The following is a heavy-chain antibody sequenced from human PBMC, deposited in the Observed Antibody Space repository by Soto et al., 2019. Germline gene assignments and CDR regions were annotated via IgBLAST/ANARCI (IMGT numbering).Heavy chain of an antibody. J-gene: IGHJ4*02. V-gene: IGHV3-66*01. CDR1: GFTVSNYH. Sequence: EVQLVESGGGLVQPGESLRLSCAASGFTVSNYHMTWVRQAPGKGLEWVSAVYADGATSHADSVKDRFTVSRDNSRNTLNLQMSGLRAEDAAVYYCARSGGGLYYWGQGTLVTVSS. D-gene: IGHD3-10*01. CDR3: ARSGGGLYY. CDR2: VYADGAT.